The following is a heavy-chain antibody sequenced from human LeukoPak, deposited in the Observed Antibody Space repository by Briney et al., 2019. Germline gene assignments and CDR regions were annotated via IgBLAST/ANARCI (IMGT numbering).Heavy chain of an antibody. CDR3: ARDPSRYCSGGSCYADY. CDR2: ISSSSSYI. V-gene: IGHV3-21*01. CDR1: GFTFSSYS. J-gene: IGHJ4*02. D-gene: IGHD2-15*01. Sequence: GGSLRLSCAASGFTFSSYSMNWVRQAPGKGLEWVSSISSSSSYIYYADSVKCRFTISRDNAKNSLYLQMNSLRAEDTAVYYCARDPSRYCSGGSCYADYWGQGTLVTVSS.